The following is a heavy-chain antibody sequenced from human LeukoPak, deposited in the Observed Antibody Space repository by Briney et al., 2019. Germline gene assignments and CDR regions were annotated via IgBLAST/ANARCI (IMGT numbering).Heavy chain of an antibody. CDR2: ISPNSGGT. Sequence: GASVKVSCKASGYTFTGYYMNWVRQAPGQGLEWMGWISPNSGGTNYAQKFQGRVTMTSDTSINTGYMELSSLKSDDTAVYYCARDHCTSINCYEYNYHGMDVWGQGTTVTVSS. D-gene: IGHD2-2*01. J-gene: IGHJ6*02. CDR3: ARDHCTSINCYEYNYHGMDV. CDR1: GYTFTGYY. V-gene: IGHV1-2*02.